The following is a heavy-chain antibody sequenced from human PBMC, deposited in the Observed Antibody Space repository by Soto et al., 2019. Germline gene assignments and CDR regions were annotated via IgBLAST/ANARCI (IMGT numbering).Heavy chain of an antibody. V-gene: IGHV1-69*02. Sequence: SVKVSCKASGGTFSSYTISWVRQAPGQGLEWMGRIIPILGIANYAQKVQGRVTITADKSTSTAYMELSSLRSEDTAVYYCARVRSYYDSSGYYGPSGSSGAFDIWGQ. CDR2: IIPILGIA. CDR3: ARVRSYYDSSGYYGPSGSSGAFDI. CDR1: GGTFSSYT. J-gene: IGHJ3*02. D-gene: IGHD3-22*01.